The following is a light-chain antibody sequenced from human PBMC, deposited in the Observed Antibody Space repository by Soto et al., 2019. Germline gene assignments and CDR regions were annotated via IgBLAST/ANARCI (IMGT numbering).Light chain of an antibody. Sequence: HSVLTQPRSVSGSPGQSVTISCTGTSSDVGGYNYVSWYQLHPGTAPKLMIYDVSKRPSGVPDRFSGSKSGNTASLTISGLQAEDEADYYCCSYAGSYTWVFGGGTKLTVL. J-gene: IGLJ3*02. CDR3: CSYAGSYTWV. V-gene: IGLV2-11*01. CDR1: SSDVGGYNY. CDR2: DVS.